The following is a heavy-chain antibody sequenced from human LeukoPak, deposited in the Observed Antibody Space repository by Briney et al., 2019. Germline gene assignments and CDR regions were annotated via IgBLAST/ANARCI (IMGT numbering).Heavy chain of an antibody. V-gene: IGHV4-59*12. CDR3: ARDLSDIVVVPAALGVDAFDI. Sequence: SETLSLTCTVSGGSISSYYWSWIRQPPGKGLEWIGYIYYSGSTNYNPSLKSRVTISVDTSKNQFSLKLSSVTAADTAVYYCARDLSDIVVVPAALGVDAFDIWGQGTMVTVSS. J-gene: IGHJ3*02. D-gene: IGHD2-2*01. CDR1: GGSISSYY. CDR2: IYYSGST.